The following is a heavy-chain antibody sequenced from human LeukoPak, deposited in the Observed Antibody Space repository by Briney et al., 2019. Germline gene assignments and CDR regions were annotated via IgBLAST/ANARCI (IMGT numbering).Heavy chain of an antibody. J-gene: IGHJ2*01. CDR1: GDSINNYY. D-gene: IGHD3-10*01. CDR2: IYYSGST. V-gene: IGHV4-59*01. CDR3: ARPYYYGSGNYYNWYLDL. Sequence: PSETLSLTCTVSGDSINNYYWSWIRQPPGKGLEYIGYIYYSGSTNYNPSLKSRVPMSVDTSKNQFSLKLSSVTVADTAVYYCARPYYYGSGNYYNWYLDLWGRGTLVTVSS.